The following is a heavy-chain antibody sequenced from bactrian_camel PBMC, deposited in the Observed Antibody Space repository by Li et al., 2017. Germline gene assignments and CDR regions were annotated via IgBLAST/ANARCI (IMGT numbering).Heavy chain of an antibody. CDR1: GHTATTRRC. V-gene: IGHV3S53*01. CDR2: IAGIGHT. Sequence: HVQLVESGGASVQAGESLRLSCVVSGHTATTRRCMAWFRQAPGKERGGVGAIAGIGHTAYADSVKGRFTISRDNAKKSLSLQMTRLKPEDSAMYYCAADVSGSCGSDYDVPGWYWGQGTQVTVS. CDR3: AADVSGSCGSDYDVPGWY. J-gene: IGHJ4*01. D-gene: IGHD2*01.